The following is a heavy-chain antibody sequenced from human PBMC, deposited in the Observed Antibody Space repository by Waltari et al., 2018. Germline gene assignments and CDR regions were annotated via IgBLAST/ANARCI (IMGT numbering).Heavy chain of an antibody. D-gene: IGHD3-3*02. J-gene: IGHJ4*02. Sequence: QVQLVESGGGVVQPGRSLRLSCAASGFTFSSYGMHWVRQAPGKGLGGGVVIGEVRWYEGNKKYYEGPVNGPFTNSRDKLKMKMYRQMDSVRAVYSGTNYCANRAVASYFYYWGQGTLVTVSS. CDR3: ANRAVASYFYY. CDR1: GFTFSSYG. CDR2: RWYEGNKK. V-gene: IGHV3-33*08.